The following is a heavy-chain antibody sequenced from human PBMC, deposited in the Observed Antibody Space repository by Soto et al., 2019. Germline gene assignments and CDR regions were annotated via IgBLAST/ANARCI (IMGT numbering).Heavy chain of an antibody. CDR1: GDTFTDYY. CDR2: INPNSGVT. Sequence: QVQLVQSGAEVKKPGASVTVSCRSSGDTFTDYYMHWVRQAPGQGLEWMGWINPNSGVTKYAQKFQGWVTMTRDTSIRTVYVPLGRVRSEGPAVYYCARESGGATATLDYYYFYMDVWGTGTTVTVSS. V-gene: IGHV1-2*04. J-gene: IGHJ6*03. CDR3: ARESGGATATLDYYYFYMDV. D-gene: IGHD5-12*01.